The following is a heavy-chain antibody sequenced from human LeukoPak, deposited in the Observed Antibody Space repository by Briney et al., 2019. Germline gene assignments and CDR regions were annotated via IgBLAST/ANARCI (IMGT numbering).Heavy chain of an antibody. V-gene: IGHV3-23*01. CDR1: GFTFSSYA. D-gene: IGHD1-20*01. CDR3: ARGTNWSPLDFDY. J-gene: IGHJ4*02. Sequence: GGSLRLSCAASGFTFSSYAMSWVRQAPGKGLEWVSSISGSGGSTYYADSVKGRFTISRDNAKNSLYLQMNSLRAEDTAVYFCARGTNWSPLDFDYWGQGTLVTVSS. CDR2: ISGSGGST.